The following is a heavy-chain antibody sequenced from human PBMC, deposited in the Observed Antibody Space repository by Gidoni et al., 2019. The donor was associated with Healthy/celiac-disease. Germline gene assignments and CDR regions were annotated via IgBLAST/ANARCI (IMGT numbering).Heavy chain of an antibody. CDR1: GYTFTGYY. V-gene: IGHV1-2*04. J-gene: IGHJ4*02. CDR2: SNPNSGGT. CDR3: ARELQRITMVRGSRSPYSWGY. D-gene: IGHD3-10*01. Sequence: QVQLVQSGAEVKKPGASVKVSCKASGYTFTGYYMHWVRQAPGQGLEWMGWSNPNSGGTNYAQKFQGWVTMTRDTSISTAYMELSRLRSDDTAVYYCARELQRITMVRGSRSPYSWGYWGQGTLATVSS.